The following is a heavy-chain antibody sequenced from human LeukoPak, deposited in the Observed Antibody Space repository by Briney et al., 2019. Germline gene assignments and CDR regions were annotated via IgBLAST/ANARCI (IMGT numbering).Heavy chain of an antibody. V-gene: IGHV3-48*01. CDR3: ARGSCSGGSCYLDY. CDR1: GFTFSSYS. D-gene: IGHD2-15*01. Sequence: PGESLRLSCAASGFTFSSYSMNWVRQAPGKGLEWVSYISSSSSTIYYADSVKGRFTISRDNAKNSLYLQMNSLRAEDTAVYYCARGSCSGGSCYLDYWGQGTLVSVSS. J-gene: IGHJ4*02. CDR2: ISSSSSTI.